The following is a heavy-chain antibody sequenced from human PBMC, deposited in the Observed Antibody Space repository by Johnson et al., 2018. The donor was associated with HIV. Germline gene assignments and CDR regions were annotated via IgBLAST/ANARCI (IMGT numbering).Heavy chain of an antibody. Sequence: VQLVESGGGLVQPGGSLRLSCAASGFTVSSNYMNWVRQAPGKGLEWVSVIYSGGRTYYADSVKGRFTISRDNSKNTLYLQMSSLRVEDTAVYYCARDLVGVVAAAGPVGDASDIWGQGTMVTVSS. D-gene: IGHD6-13*01. J-gene: IGHJ3*02. CDR2: IYSGGRT. V-gene: IGHV3-66*01. CDR1: GFTVSSNY. CDR3: ARDLVGVVAAAGPVGDASDI.